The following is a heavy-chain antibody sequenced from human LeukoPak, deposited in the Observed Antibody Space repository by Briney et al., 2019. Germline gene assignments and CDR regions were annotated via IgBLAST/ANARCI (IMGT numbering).Heavy chain of an antibody. Sequence: ASVKVSCKASGYTFTDYYMHWVRQAPGQGLEWMGWINPNSGGTDHAQKFQGRVTMTRDTSISTAYMELTRLRSDDTAVYYCARVGPYDILTGYFDFDYWGQGTLVTVSS. J-gene: IGHJ4*02. CDR3: ARVGPYDILTGYFDFDY. CDR1: GYTFTDYY. V-gene: IGHV1-2*02. CDR2: INPNSGGT. D-gene: IGHD3-9*01.